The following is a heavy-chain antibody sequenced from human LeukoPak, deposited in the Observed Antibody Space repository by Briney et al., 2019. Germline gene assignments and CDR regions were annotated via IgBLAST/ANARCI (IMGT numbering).Heavy chain of an antibody. CDR1: GDSVSSNTPA. Sequence: SQTLSLTCAISGDSVSSNTPAWNRIRQSPSRGLEWLGRTYYGSKWYNDYAVSVRSRITINPDTAKNQFSLQLNSVTPEDTAVYYCARQQRGAFDYWGQGTLVTVSS. V-gene: IGHV6-1*01. CDR2: TYYGSKWYN. CDR3: ARQQRGAFDY. J-gene: IGHJ4*02. D-gene: IGHD6-13*01.